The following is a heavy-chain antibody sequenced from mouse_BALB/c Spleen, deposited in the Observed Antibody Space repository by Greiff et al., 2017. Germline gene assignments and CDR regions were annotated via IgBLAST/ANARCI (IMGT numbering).Heavy chain of an antibody. Sequence: DVQLQESGPGLVKPSQSLSLTCTVTGYSITSDYAWNWIRQFPGNKLEWMGYISYSGSTSSNPSLKSRISITRDTSKNQFFLQLNSVTTEDTATYYCASRGKLGRDYYAMDDWGQGTSVTVSS. CDR2: ISYSGST. J-gene: IGHJ4*01. CDR3: ASRGKLGRDYYAMDD. V-gene: IGHV3-2*02. CDR1: GYSITSDYA. D-gene: IGHD4-1*01.